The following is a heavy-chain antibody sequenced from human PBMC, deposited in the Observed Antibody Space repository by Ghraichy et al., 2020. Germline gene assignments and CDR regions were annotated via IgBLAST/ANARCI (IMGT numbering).Heavy chain of an antibody. V-gene: IGHV4-59*01. CDR2: IHYSGST. J-gene: IGHJ4*02. Sequence: SETLSLTCTVSGGSIFSYYWSWIRQSPGKGLEYIGYIHYSGSTNCNPSLRSRVTISIDTSRNQFSLKMSSVTAADSAVYFCASGLTPSTDSDFWGQGTLVTVPS. CDR3: ASGLTPSTDSDF. CDR1: GGSIFSYY. D-gene: IGHD3/OR15-3a*01.